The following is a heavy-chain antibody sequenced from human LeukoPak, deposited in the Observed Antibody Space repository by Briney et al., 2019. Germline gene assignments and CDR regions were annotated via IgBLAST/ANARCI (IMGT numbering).Heavy chain of an antibody. J-gene: IGHJ4*02. CDR1: GFTFSSSD. D-gene: IGHD7-27*01. CDR2: ISSSGSTI. Sequence: GGSLRLSCAASGFTFSSSDMNWVRQAPGKGLEWVSYISSSGSTIYYADSVKGRFTISRDNAKNSLYLQMNSLRAEDTAVYYCARVNWGIDYWGQETLVTVSS. V-gene: IGHV3-48*03. CDR3: ARVNWGIDY.